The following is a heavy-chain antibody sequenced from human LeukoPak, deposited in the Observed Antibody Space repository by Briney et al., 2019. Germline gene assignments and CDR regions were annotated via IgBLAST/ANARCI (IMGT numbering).Heavy chain of an antibody. CDR1: GSGLLTAG. J-gene: IGHJ4*02. CDR3: ITPPD. V-gene: IGHV3-15*01. CDR2: IKGKAAGGTT. Sequence: GGSWGLSWAASGSGLLTAGRGWVRQAPGKGLEYVGRIKGKAAGGTTDYAAPVKGRFTISRDASKNTLYLQMNSLRTEATAIYYCITPPDWGQGTPVTVSS.